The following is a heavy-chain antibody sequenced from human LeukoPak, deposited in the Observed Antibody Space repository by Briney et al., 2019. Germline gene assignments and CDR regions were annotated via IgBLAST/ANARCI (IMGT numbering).Heavy chain of an antibody. J-gene: IGHJ4*02. D-gene: IGHD3-16*02. V-gene: IGHV4-4*07. CDR1: GGSISSYY. Sequence: PSETLSLTCTVSGGSISSYYWSWIRQPAGKGLEWIGRIYTSGSTNYNPSLKGRVTMSVDTSKNQFSLKLSSVTAADTAVYYCARDANMITFGGVIDPAFDYWGQGTLVTVSS. CDR2: IYTSGST. CDR3: ARDANMITFGGVIDPAFDY.